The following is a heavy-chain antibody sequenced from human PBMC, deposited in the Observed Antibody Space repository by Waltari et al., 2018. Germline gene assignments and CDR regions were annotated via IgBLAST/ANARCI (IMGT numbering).Heavy chain of an antibody. V-gene: IGHV4-39*01. D-gene: IGHD3-16*02. J-gene: IGHJ2*01. Sequence: QLQLQESGPGLVKPSETLSLTCTVSGGSISSSSYYWGWIRQPPGKGLEWIGSIYYRRCTHSNPSPKSRVTISVDMSKSQCSLKLRSVTAADTAVYYCARNYDYVWGSYRPNWYFALWGRGPLVTVSS. CDR1: GGSISSSSYY. CDR3: ARNYDYVWGSYRPNWYFAL. CDR2: IYYRRCT.